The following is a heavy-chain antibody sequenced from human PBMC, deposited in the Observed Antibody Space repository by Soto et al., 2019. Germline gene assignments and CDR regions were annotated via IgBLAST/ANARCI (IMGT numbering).Heavy chain of an antibody. CDR2: VYYTGST. D-gene: IGHD6-19*01. Sequence: LSLTCSVSGGSISGSYCSWIRQSPGKGLEWLGYVYYTGSTNYSPSLRSRVSISVDTSKNEFSLRLSSVTAADTAVYFCARSVAVPGAHIDYWGQGTQVTVSS. CDR3: ARSVAVPGAHIDY. CDR1: GGSISGSY. V-gene: IGHV4-59*01. J-gene: IGHJ4*02.